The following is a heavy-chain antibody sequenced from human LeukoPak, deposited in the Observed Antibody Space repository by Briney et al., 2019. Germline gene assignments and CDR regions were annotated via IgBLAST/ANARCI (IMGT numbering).Heavy chain of an antibody. D-gene: IGHD3-16*01. V-gene: IGHV3-23*01. Sequence: PGGSLRLSCTASGFTFSSYAMSWVRRAPGKGLEWVSAISGSGGSTYYAASVKGRFTISRDDSKNALYLQINSLRAEDTAVYYCAKTRGRTATGIIGSVFLMWGEGTMV. CDR3: AKTRGRTATGIIGSVFLM. CDR1: GFTFSSYA. CDR2: ISGSGGST. J-gene: IGHJ3*01.